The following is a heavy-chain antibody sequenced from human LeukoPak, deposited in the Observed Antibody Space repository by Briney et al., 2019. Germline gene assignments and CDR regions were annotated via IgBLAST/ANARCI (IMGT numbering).Heavy chain of an antibody. V-gene: IGHV3-30*03. CDR1: GFTFSSYG. J-gene: IGHJ3*02. Sequence: QSGGSLRLSCAASGFTFSSYGMHWVRQAPGKGLEWVAVISYDGSNKYYADSVKGRFTISRDNSKNTLYLQMNSLRAEDTAVYYCAREIQRTIEMTTNRAFDIWGQGTMVTVSS. D-gene: IGHD5-24*01. CDR2: ISYDGSNK. CDR3: AREIQRTIEMTTNRAFDI.